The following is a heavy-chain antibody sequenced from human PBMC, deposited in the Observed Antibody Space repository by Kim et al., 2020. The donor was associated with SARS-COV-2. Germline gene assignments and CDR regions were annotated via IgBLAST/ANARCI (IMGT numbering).Heavy chain of an antibody. Sequence: YYADSVKGRFTLSRANTKTTLYLQMNSRRAEETAVYYCAKEEIAVAGSDYWGQGTLVTVSS. V-gene: IGHV3-23*01. CDR3: AKEEIAVAGSDY. J-gene: IGHJ4*02. D-gene: IGHD6-19*01.